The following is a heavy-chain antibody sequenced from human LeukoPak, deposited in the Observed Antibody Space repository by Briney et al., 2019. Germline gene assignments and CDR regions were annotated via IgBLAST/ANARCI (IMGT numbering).Heavy chain of an antibody. Sequence: SSETLSLTCTVSGGSISSGDYYWSWIRQPPGKGLEWIGYIYYSGSTYYNPSLKSRVTISVDTSKNQFSLKLSSVTAADTAVYYCAREAMTTVASTGYYFDYWGQGTLVTVSS. CDR3: AREAMTTVASTGYYFDY. D-gene: IGHD4-11*01. CDR1: GGSISSGDYY. V-gene: IGHV4-30-4*01. J-gene: IGHJ4*02. CDR2: IYYSGST.